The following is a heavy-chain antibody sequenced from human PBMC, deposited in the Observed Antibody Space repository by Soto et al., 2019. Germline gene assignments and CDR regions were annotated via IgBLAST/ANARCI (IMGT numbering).Heavy chain of an antibody. CDR1: GFTFSSYG. Sequence: GGSLRLACAASGFTFSSYGMHWVRQAPGKGLEWVAVISYDGSNKYYADSVKGRFTISRDNSKNTPYLQMNSLRAEDTAVYYGAKWGSVYYYYMDVWGKGTTVTVSS. J-gene: IGHJ6*03. CDR3: AKWGSVYYYYMDV. V-gene: IGHV3-30*18. D-gene: IGHD7-27*01. CDR2: ISYDGSNK.